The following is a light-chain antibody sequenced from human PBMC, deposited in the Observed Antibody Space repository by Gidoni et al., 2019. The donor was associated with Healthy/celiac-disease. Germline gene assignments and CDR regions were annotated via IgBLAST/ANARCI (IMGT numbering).Light chain of an antibody. Sequence: DIPMTQSPSSLSASVGDRVTITCRASQSISSYLIWYQQKPGKAPKLLIYAASSLQSGVPSRFSGSGSGTEFTLTISSLQPEDFATYYCQQSYSNPPTFGQGTKVEIK. CDR3: QQSYSNPPT. CDR1: QSISSY. CDR2: AAS. J-gene: IGKJ1*01. V-gene: IGKV1-39*01.